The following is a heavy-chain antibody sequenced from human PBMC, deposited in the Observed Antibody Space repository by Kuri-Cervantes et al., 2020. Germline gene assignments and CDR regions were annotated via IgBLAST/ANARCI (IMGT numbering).Heavy chain of an antibody. CDR3: ARISPVGTAPFFDF. CDR1: GYSISSGYY. V-gene: IGHV4-38-2*02. D-gene: IGHD2-21*02. Sequence: SETLSLTCTVSGYSISSGYYWGWIRQPPGKGLVWIGSIYHSGGTYYNPSLKSRVTISVDTSKNLFSLKLSTVTAADTAVYYCARISPVGTAPFFDFWGQGTLVTVSS. J-gene: IGHJ4*02. CDR2: IYHSGGT.